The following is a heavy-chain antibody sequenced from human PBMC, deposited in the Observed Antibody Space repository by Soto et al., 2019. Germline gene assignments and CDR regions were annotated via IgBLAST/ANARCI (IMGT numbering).Heavy chain of an antibody. J-gene: IGHJ4*02. V-gene: IGHV4-39*02. CDR3: ARVSGWFTTAYFDS. D-gene: IGHD6-19*01. CDR1: GGSMSSTSFY. CDR2: ISYTGTT. Sequence: SETLSLTSTVSGGSMSSTSFYWDWIRQSPGKGLEWIGSISYTGTTFYTPSLKSRVTMSVDTSKNHFSLKMSSVTAADTAVYYCARVSGWFTTAYFDSWGQGTLVTVSS.